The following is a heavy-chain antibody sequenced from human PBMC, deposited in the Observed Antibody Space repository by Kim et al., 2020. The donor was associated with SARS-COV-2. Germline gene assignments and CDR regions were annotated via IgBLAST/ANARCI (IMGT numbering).Heavy chain of an antibody. J-gene: IGHJ4*02. Sequence: GGSLRLSCAASGFTFSGPAIHWVRQASGKGLEWVGRIRNKVNNYATAYAASVKGRFTVSRDDSKNTAYLQMNSLKTEDTAVYYCTYSSKAEDHWGQGTLGTVSS. V-gene: IGHV3-73*01. D-gene: IGHD2-21*01. CDR3: TYSSKAEDH. CDR2: IRNKVNNYAT. CDR1: GFTFSGPA.